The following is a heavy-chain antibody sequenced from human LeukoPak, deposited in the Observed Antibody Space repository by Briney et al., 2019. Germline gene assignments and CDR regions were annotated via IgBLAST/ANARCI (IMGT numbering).Heavy chain of an antibody. CDR2: IGHSGDK. J-gene: IGHJ2*01. CDR1: GFTFSSYS. V-gene: IGHV3-13*01. Sequence: QTGGSLRLSCAASGFTFSSYSMNWVRQARGKALEWVSAIGHSGDKFYAASVKGRFTISRDNARNSLYLHMADLRVADTALYFCARALRDSGIRGSFALWGRGTLVSVSS. CDR3: ARALRDSGIRGSFAL. D-gene: IGHD3-10*01.